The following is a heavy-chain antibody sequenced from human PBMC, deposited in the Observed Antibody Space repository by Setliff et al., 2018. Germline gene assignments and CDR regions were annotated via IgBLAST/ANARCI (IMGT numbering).Heavy chain of an antibody. D-gene: IGHD5-12*01. V-gene: IGHV3-30*18. CDR3: AKQKNTGYGQPVDS. CDR1: GFPFSTYW. J-gene: IGHJ4*02. Sequence: GGSLRLSCAASGFPFSTYWLNWVRQAPVKGLDWVATLSDDGSNEFYADSVKGRFTIFRDNSKNTLYLQMNSLRAEDTALYFCAKQKNTGYGQPVDSWGQGVQVTVSS. CDR2: LSDDGSNE.